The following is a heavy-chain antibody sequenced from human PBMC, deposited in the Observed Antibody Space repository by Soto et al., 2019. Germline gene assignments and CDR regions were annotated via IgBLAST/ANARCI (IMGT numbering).Heavy chain of an antibody. D-gene: IGHD3-16*01. CDR3: ARDKDLQPTVWGF. Sequence: QVHLQESGPGLVRPSQTLSLTCTVSGDSMATGGHYYNWIRQVPGKGLEWIGYVYYSGATHYTPSLRARATISRDTSKNQFSLRLISVTAADTALYYCARDKDLQPTVWGFWRQGIQVTVSS. CDR1: GDSMATGGHY. J-gene: IGHJ4*02. CDR2: VYYSGAT. V-gene: IGHV4-31*03.